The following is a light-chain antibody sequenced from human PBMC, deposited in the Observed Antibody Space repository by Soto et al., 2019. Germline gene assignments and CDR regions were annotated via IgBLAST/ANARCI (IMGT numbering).Light chain of an antibody. J-gene: IGKJ1*01. V-gene: IGKV3-20*01. CDR3: QQYGSSPPWT. CDR1: QSVGSKY. Sequence: EIVLTQSPGTLSLSPGERATLSCRASQSVGSKYLAWYQQKPGQAPKLLMYGASNRATGIPDRFSGSGSGTDFTLTITRLEPEDFAVYYCQQYGSSPPWTFGQGTNVEIK. CDR2: GAS.